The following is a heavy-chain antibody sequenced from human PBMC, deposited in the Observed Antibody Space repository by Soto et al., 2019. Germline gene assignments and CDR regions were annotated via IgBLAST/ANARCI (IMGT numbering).Heavy chain of an antibody. CDR3: VRVGYQLPFSDY. D-gene: IGHD2-2*01. CDR2: INRDGSST. Sequence: GGSLRLSCXASGFTFRGYKRAWVRQAPGKGLMWVSRINRDGSSTSYADSVKGRFTISRDNAKDTLYLQMSGLRVEDSALYYCVRVGYQLPFSDYWSQGTLVTVSS. J-gene: IGHJ4*02. V-gene: IGHV3-74*01. CDR1: GFTFRGYK.